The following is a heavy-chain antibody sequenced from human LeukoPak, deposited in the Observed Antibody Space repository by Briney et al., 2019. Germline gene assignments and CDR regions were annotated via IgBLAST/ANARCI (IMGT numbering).Heavy chain of an antibody. Sequence: GGSLRLSCAASGFTVSSNYMSWVRQAPGKGLEWVSVIYSGGSTYYADSVKGRFTISRDNSKNTLYLQMNSLRAEDTAVYYCARDKDWLLYDYWGQGTLVTVSS. CDR3: ARDKDWLLYDY. J-gene: IGHJ4*02. CDR1: GFTVSSNY. CDR2: IYSGGST. D-gene: IGHD3/OR15-3a*01. V-gene: IGHV3-53*01.